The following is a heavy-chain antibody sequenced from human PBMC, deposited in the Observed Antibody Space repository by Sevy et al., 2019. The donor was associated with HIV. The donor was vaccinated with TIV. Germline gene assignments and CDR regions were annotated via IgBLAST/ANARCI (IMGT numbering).Heavy chain of an antibody. D-gene: IGHD2-2*01. V-gene: IGHV3-23*01. J-gene: IGHJ4*02. CDR2: ISGSGGST. CDR3: AKDRGIVVVPAGHFDY. Sequence: GGSLRLSCAASGFTFSSYAMSWVRQAPGKGLEWVSAISGSGGSTYYADSVKGRFTISRDNSKNTLYLQMNSLRAEDTAAYYCAKDRGIVVVPAGHFDYWGQGTLVTVSS. CDR1: GFTFSSYA.